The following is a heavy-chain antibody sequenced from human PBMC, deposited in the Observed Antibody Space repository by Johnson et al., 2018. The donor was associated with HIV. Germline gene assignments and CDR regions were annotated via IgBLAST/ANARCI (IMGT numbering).Heavy chain of an antibody. CDR2: ISYDGRNK. V-gene: IGHV3-30*14. Sequence: QMLLVESGGGVVQPGRSLRLSCAASGFTFSSYAMHWVRQAPGKGLEWVAVISYDGRNKYYADSVKGRFTISRDNSKNTLYLQMNSLTAADTAVYYCVREHRADESFDLWGQGTMVTVSS. CDR3: VREHRADESFDL. D-gene: IGHD1-14*01. J-gene: IGHJ3*01. CDR1: GFTFSSYA.